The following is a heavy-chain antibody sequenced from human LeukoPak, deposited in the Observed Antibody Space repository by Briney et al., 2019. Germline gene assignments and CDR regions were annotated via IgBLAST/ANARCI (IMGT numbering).Heavy chain of an antibody. J-gene: IGHJ4*02. V-gene: IGHV3-30-3*01. D-gene: IGHD2-2*02. CDR1: GFTFSTYA. CDR3: ARSNCSSTGCYTKHFDY. Sequence: PGGSLRLSCAASGFTFSTYAMNWVRQAPGKGLEWVALISYDGSHKHYADSLQGRFTVSRDNSKNTPYLQMNSLRVDDTAVYYCARSNCSSTGCYTKHFDYWGQGTLVTVSS. CDR2: ISYDGSHK.